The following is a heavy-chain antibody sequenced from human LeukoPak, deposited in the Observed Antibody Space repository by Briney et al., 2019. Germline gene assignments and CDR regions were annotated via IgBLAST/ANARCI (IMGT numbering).Heavy chain of an antibody. Sequence: ASVKVSCKASGYTFTGYYMHWVRQAPGQGLEWMGWINPNSGGTNYAQKFQGRVTMTRDTSISTAYMELSRLRSDDTAVYYCARGTYDILTGYYKGWFDPWGQGTLVTVSS. CDR2: INPNSGGT. J-gene: IGHJ5*02. CDR3: ARGTYDILTGYYKGWFDP. CDR1: GYTFTGYY. D-gene: IGHD3-9*01. V-gene: IGHV1-2*02.